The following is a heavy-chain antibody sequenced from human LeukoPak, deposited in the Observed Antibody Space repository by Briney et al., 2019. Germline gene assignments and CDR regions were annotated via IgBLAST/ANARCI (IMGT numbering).Heavy chain of an antibody. Sequence: GGSLRLSCAASGFTFSSYAMHWVRQAPGKGLEYVSAISSNGGSTYYANSVKGRFTISRDNSKNTLYLQMGSLRAEDMAVYYCAREVRGTSCYYYWGQGTLVTVSS. J-gene: IGHJ4*02. D-gene: IGHD2-2*01. CDR2: ISSNGGST. V-gene: IGHV3-64*01. CDR3: AREVRGTSCYYY. CDR1: GFTFSSYA.